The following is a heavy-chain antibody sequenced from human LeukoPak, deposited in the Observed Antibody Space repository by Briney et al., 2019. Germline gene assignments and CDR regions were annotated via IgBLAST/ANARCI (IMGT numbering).Heavy chain of an antibody. CDR3: ARDQIGSRVAAAGTYFDY. D-gene: IGHD6-13*01. CDR1: GFTFSSYG. J-gene: IGHJ4*02. Sequence: PGRSLRLSCAASGFTFSSYGMHWVRQAPGKGLEWVAVISYDGSNKYYADSVKGRFTISRDNSKNTLYLQMNSLRAEDTAVYYCARDQIGSRVAAAGTYFDYWGQGTLVTVSS. V-gene: IGHV3-30*03. CDR2: ISYDGSNK.